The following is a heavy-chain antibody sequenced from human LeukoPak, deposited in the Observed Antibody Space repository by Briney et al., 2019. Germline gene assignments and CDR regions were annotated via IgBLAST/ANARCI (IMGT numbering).Heavy chain of an antibody. J-gene: IGHJ3*02. Sequence: GGSLRLSCAASGLTFSSYSMNWVRQAPGKGLEWVSSITSSSSYIYNADSVKGRFTISRDNAKNSLYLQMNSLRAEDTAVYYCAKDQDCSSTGCYNAFDIWGQGTMVTVSS. D-gene: IGHD2-2*02. V-gene: IGHV3-21*01. CDR1: GLTFSSYS. CDR3: AKDQDCSSTGCYNAFDI. CDR2: ITSSSSYI.